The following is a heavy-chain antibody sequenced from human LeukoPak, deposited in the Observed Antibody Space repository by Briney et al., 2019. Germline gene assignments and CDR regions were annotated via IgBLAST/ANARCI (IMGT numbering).Heavy chain of an antibody. Sequence: SLRLSCAASGFTFSSYGMHWVRQAPGKGLEWVAVISYDGSNKYYADSVKGRFTISRDNSKNTLYLQMNSLRAEDTAVYYCAKGEPASSIAARLFDYWGQGTLVTVCS. V-gene: IGHV3-30*18. J-gene: IGHJ4*02. CDR1: GFTFSSYG. D-gene: IGHD6-6*01. CDR3: AKGEPASSIAARLFDY. CDR2: ISYDGSNK.